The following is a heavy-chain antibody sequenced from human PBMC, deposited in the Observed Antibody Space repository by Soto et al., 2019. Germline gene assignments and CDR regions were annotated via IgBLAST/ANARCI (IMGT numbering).Heavy chain of an antibody. CDR3: ARGKTQGYKNTHYDILTGYTNDYYYYGMDV. CDR1: GGSISSYY. J-gene: IGHJ6*02. Sequence: SETLSLTCTVSGGSISSYYWSWIRQPPGKGLEWIGYIYYSGSTNYNPSLKSRVAISVDTSKSQFSLKLSSVTAADTAVYYCARGKTQGYKNTHYDILTGYTNDYYYYGMDVWGQGTSVTVSS. V-gene: IGHV4-59*01. CDR2: IYYSGST. D-gene: IGHD3-9*01.